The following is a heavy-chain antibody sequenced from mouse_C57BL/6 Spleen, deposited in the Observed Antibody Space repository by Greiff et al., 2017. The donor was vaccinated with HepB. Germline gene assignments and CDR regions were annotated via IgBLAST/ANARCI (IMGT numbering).Heavy chain of an antibody. CDR1: GYTFTSYW. V-gene: IGHV1-61*01. J-gene: IGHJ4*01. CDR3: ARSGYGAMDY. D-gene: IGHD1-1*02. CDR2: IYPSDSET. Sequence: VQLQQSGAELVRPGSSVKLSCKASGYTFTSYWMDWVKQRPGQGLEWIGNIYPSDSETHYNQKFKDKATLTVDKSSSTAYMQLSSLTSEDSAVYYCARSGYGAMDYWGQGTSVTVSS.